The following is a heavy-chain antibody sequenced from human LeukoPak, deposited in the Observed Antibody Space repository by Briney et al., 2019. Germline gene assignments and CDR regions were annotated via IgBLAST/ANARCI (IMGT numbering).Heavy chain of an antibody. CDR3: AKAWDSYGYAHYYGMDV. D-gene: IGHD5-18*01. CDR2: ISWNSGSI. J-gene: IGHJ6*02. V-gene: IGHV3-9*01. Sequence: GGSLRLSCAASGFTFSSYAMSWVRQAPGKGLEWVSGISWNSGSIGYADSVKGRFTISRDNAKDSLYLQMNSLRAEDTALYYCAKAWDSYGYAHYYGMDVWGQGTTVTVSS. CDR1: GFTFSSYA.